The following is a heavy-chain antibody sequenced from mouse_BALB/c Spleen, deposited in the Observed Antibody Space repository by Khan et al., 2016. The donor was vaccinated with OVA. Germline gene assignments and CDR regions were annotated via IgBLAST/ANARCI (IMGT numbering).Heavy chain of an antibody. Sequence: QVQLQQSGAELAKPGASVKMSCKASGYTFTTYWLHWVKQRPGQGLEWIGYISPSTGYAEYNQRFKDRATLTADKSSTTAYMQLTGLTSEDSAVYYCTFWLFTTAYLLDYWGQGTSLTVSS. CDR1: GYTFTTYW. V-gene: IGHV1-7*01. D-gene: IGHD1-2*01. CDR2: ISPSTGYA. J-gene: IGHJ2*02. CDR3: TFWLFTTAYLLDY.